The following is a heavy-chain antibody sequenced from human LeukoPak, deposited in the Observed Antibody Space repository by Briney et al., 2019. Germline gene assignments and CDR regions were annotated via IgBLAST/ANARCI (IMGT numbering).Heavy chain of an antibody. CDR2: IKRDGTEK. D-gene: IGHD3-22*01. J-gene: IGHJ4*02. CDR1: TFTFNTYW. Sequence: PGGSLRLSCAASTFTFNTYWMSWVRQAPGKGLEWVATIKRDGTEKYYVDPVKGRFTISRDNSKNTLYLQMNSLRAEDTAVYYCAKDGDSSGYYYGSFDYWGQGTLVTVSS. CDR3: AKDGDSSGYYYGSFDY. V-gene: IGHV3-7*03.